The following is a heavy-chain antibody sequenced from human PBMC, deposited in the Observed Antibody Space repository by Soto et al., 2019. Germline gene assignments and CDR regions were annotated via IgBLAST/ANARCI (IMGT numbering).Heavy chain of an antibody. V-gene: IGHV3-11*06. D-gene: IGHD3-3*01. CDR3: ARGETMTISGVVTKSRGMDV. CDR2: ISSSSSYT. CDR1: GFTFSDYH. J-gene: IGHJ6*02. Sequence: QVQLVESGGGLVKPGGSLRLSCAVSGFTFSDYHMNWVRQAPGKGLEWVSYISSSSSYTKYADSVKGRFTISRDNAKNSLFLQMNSLRAEDTAVYYCARGETMTISGVVTKSRGMDVWGQGTTVTVSS.